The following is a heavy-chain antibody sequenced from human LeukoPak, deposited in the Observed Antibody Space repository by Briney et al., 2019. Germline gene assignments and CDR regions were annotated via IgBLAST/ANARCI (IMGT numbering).Heavy chain of an antibody. J-gene: IGHJ4*02. D-gene: IGHD3-10*01. CDR2: ISGYNGNT. Sequence: GASVKVSCKASGYTFTSYSINWVRQAPGQGLEWMGWISGYNGNTNYAQKFQGRVTMTTDTSTSTVYMELRSLRSDDTAVYYCARDDNYGSGQPDDWGQGTLVTVSS. V-gene: IGHV1-18*01. CDR1: GYTFTSYS. CDR3: ARDDNYGSGQPDD.